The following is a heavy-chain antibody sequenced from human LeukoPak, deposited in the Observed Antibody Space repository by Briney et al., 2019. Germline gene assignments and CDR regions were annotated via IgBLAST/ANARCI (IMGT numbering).Heavy chain of an antibody. CDR1: GYTFTSYG. J-gene: IGHJ6*02. V-gene: IGHV1-18*01. Sequence: EASVKVSCKASGYTFTSYGISWVRQAPGQGLEWMGWISAYNGNTNYAQKLQGRVTMTTDTSTSTAYMELRSLRSDDTAVYYCARDMGFLWFGESPYYYYGMDVWGQGTTVTVSS. CDR2: ISAYNGNT. D-gene: IGHD3-10*01. CDR3: ARDMGFLWFGESPYYYYGMDV.